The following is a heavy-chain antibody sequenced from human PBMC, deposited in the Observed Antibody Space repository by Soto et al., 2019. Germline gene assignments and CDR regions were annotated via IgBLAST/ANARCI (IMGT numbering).Heavy chain of an antibody. CDR2: IYYSGST. V-gene: IGHV4-59*08. CDR1: GGSISSYY. CDR3: ARRRGYSGYDKKIYYSYYMDV. J-gene: IGHJ6*03. Sequence: LPETLSLTCTVSGGSISSYYWSWIRQPPGKGLEWIGYIYYSGSTNYNPSLKSRVTISVDTSKNQFSLKLSSVTAADTAVYYCARRRGYSGYDKKIYYSYYMDVSGKATTVTVSS. D-gene: IGHD5-12*01.